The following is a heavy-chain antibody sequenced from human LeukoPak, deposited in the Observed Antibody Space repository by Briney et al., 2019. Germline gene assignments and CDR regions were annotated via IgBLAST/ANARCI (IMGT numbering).Heavy chain of an antibody. V-gene: IGHV3-33*08. D-gene: IGHD6-19*01. CDR2: IWYDGSKN. CDR3: ARVDSAWALHF. CDR1: GFSFSDSV. J-gene: IGHJ4*02. Sequence: GGSLRLSCVASGFSFSDSVIHWVRQAPGKGLEWVAIIWYDGSKNNYADSVKGRFTISRDNSKNTLYLEMNSLRAEDTAVYYCARVDSAWALHFWGQGTLVTVSS.